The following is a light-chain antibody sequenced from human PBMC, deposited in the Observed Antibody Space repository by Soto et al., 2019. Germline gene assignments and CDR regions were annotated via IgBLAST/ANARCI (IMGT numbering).Light chain of an antibody. CDR1: TGAVTSGHY. CDR3: LLSYSGAGLVV. CDR2: DTS. Sequence: QAVVTQEPSLTVSPGGTVTLTCGSSTGAVTSGHYPYWFQQKPGQAPRTLIYDTSNKHSWTPARFSGSLLGGKAALTLSGAQPEDEAEYYCLLSYSGAGLVVFGGGTQLTVL. J-gene: IGLJ2*01. V-gene: IGLV7-46*01.